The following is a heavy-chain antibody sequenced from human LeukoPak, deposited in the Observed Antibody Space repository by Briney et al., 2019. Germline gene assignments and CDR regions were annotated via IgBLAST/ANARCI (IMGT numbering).Heavy chain of an antibody. J-gene: IGHJ5*02. CDR3: ARDGVEFYNWFDP. CDR1: GFTFSSYW. CDR2: IDSDGSST. Sequence: GGSLRLSCAASGFTFSSYWMHWVRQAPGKGLVWVSRIDSDGSSTSYADSVKGRFTISRDNAKNTLYLQMNSLRAEDTAVYYCARDGVEFYNWFDPWGQGTLVTVSS. D-gene: IGHD2-21*01. V-gene: IGHV3-74*01.